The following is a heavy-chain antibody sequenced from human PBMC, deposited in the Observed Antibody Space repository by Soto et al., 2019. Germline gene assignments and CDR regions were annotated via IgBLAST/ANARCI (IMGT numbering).Heavy chain of an antibody. CDR1: GYTFTSYG. J-gene: IGHJ6*02. Sequence: QVQLVQSGAEVKKPGASVKVSCKASGYTFTSYGISWVRQAPGQGLEWMGWISAYNGNTNYAQKLQGRVTMTTDTPTSTAYMELRSLRSDDTAGYYCARYGFGELPSRYGMDVWGQGTTVTVSS. V-gene: IGHV1-18*01. CDR3: ARYGFGELPSRYGMDV. CDR2: ISAYNGNT. D-gene: IGHD3-10*01.